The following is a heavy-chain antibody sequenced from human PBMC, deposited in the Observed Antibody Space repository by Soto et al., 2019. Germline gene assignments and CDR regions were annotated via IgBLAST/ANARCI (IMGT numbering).Heavy chain of an antibody. CDR3: ARDAPEASGSYYSYYYYYYGMDV. V-gene: IGHV4-4*07. Sequence: PSETLSLTCTVSGGSISSYYWSWIRQPAGKGLEWIGRIYTSGSTNYNPSLKSRVTMSVDTSKNQFSLKLSSVTAADMAVYYCARDAPEASGSYYSYYYYYYGMDVWGQGTTVTVSS. CDR1: GGSISSYY. CDR2: IYTSGST. J-gene: IGHJ6*02. D-gene: IGHD3-10*01.